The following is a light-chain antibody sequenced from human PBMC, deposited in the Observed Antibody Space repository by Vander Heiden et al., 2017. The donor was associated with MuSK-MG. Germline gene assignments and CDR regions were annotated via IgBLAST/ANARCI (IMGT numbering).Light chain of an antibody. J-gene: IGKJ4*01. CDR3: QQYGNSLT. V-gene: IGKV3-20*01. CDR1: QSVSNNF. CDR2: GAS. Sequence: EIVLTQSPGTLSLSPGERATLSCRASQSVSNNFLAWYQQKPGQAPRLLIFGASSRATGIPDRVSGSGSGTDFTLTISRLEPEDFAVYYCQQYGNSLTFGGGTKVEIK.